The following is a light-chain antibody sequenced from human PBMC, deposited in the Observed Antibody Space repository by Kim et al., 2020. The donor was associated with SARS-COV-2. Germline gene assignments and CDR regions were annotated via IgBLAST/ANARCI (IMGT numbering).Light chain of an antibody. Sequence: QTVTITCQGDSHRHHYESRYQQRPEKAPVLVIYDKDRRPSGIPDRFSGSYSGNTASLTIPGAQAEDETDYFCSSRGNTGFHRLFGGGTQLTVL. CDR1: SHRHHY. V-gene: IGLV3-19*01. CDR2: DKD. J-gene: IGLJ3*02. CDR3: SSRGNTGFHRL.